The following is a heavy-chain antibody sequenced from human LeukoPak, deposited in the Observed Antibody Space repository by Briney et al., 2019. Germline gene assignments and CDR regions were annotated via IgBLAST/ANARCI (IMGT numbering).Heavy chain of an antibody. CDR3: ARALGRRARGHGGADY. J-gene: IGHJ4*02. Sequence: PSETLSLTCAVYGGSFSGYYWSWIRQPPGKGLEWIGEINHSGSTNYNPSLKSRVTISVDTSKNQFSLKLSSVTAADTAVYYCARALGRRARGHGGADYWGQGTLVTVSS. CDR1: GGSFSGYY. CDR2: INHSGST. D-gene: IGHD3-10*01. V-gene: IGHV4-34*01.